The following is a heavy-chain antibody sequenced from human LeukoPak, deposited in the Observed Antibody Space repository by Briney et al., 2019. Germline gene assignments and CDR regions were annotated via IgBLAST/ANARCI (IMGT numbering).Heavy chain of an antibody. D-gene: IGHD3-16*02. CDR2: INPSGGST. CDR1: GYSFTSYW. CDR3: ARAGTYVWGSYRYNDAFDI. Sequence: PGESLKISCKGSGYSFTSYWIGWVRQAPGQGLEWMGIINPSGGSTSYAQKFQGRVTMTRDTSTSTVYMELSSLRSEDTAVYYCARAGTYVWGSYRYNDAFDIWGQGTMVTVSS. J-gene: IGHJ3*02. V-gene: IGHV1-46*01.